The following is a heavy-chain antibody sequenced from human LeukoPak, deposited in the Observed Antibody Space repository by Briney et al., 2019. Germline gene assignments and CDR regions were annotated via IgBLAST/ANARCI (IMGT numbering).Heavy chain of an antibody. CDR1: GGSISSYY. CDR2: IYYSGST. D-gene: IGHD3-10*01. Sequence: SETLSLTCTVSGGSISSYYWSWIRQPPGKGLEWIGYIYYSGSTNYNPSLKSRVTISVDTSKNQFSLKLSSVTAADTAVYYCARTMVRGVWDYWGQGTLVTVSS. CDR3: ARTMVRGVWDY. J-gene: IGHJ4*02. V-gene: IGHV4-59*01.